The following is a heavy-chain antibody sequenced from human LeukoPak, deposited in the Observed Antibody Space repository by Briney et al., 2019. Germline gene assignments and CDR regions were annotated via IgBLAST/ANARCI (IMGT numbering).Heavy chain of an antibody. D-gene: IGHD3-22*01. CDR3: AKDSDSSGYDNPFDY. CDR2: ISWNSGSI. Sequence: QTGGSLRLSCAASGFTFSSYWMHWVRQAPGKGLEWVSGISWNSGSIGYADSVKGRFTISRDNAKNSLYLQMNSLRAEDMALYYCAKDSDSSGYDNPFDYWGQGTLVTVSS. V-gene: IGHV3-9*03. CDR1: GFTFSSYW. J-gene: IGHJ4*02.